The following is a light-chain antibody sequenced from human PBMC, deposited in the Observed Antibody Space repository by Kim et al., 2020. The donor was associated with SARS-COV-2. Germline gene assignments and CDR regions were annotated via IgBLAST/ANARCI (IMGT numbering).Light chain of an antibody. Sequence: QSVLTQPPSASGTPGQRVTISCSGSSSNIGSNYVYWYQQLPGTAPKLLIYRNNQRPSGVPDRFPGSKSGTSASLAISGLRSEDEADYYCAAWDDSLSGPLFGGGTQLAVL. CDR2: RNN. V-gene: IGLV1-47*01. CDR1: SSNIGSNY. CDR3: AAWDDSLSGPL. J-gene: IGLJ2*01.